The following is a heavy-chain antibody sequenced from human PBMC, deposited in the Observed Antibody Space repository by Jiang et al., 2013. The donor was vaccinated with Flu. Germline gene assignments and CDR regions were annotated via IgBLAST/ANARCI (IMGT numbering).Heavy chain of an antibody. CDR1: GYTFTSYY. CDR3: ALSYYDSSGDGEYNWFDP. J-gene: IGHJ5*02. V-gene: IGHV1-69*13. Sequence: GAEVKKPGASVKVSCKASGYTFTSYYMHWVRQAPGQGLEWMGGIIPIFGTANYAQKFQGRVTITADESTSTAYMDLSSLRSEDTAVYYCALSYYDSSGDGEYNWFDPWGQGTLVTVSS. D-gene: IGHD3-22*01. CDR2: IIPIFGTA.